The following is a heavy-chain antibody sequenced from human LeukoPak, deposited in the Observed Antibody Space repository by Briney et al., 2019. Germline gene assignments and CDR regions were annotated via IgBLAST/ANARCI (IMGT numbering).Heavy chain of an antibody. Sequence: SETLSLACTVSGGSISSYYWSWLRQPPGKGLEWIGDIYCSGSTNYKSSLKSRVTISVDTSKNQFSLKLSSVTAADTAVYYCARTTEGGYSYGYFYYYYMDVWGKGTTVTISS. CDR2: IYCSGST. CDR3: ARTTEGGYSYGYFYYYYMDV. D-gene: IGHD5-18*01. V-gene: IGHV4-59*01. J-gene: IGHJ6*03. CDR1: GGSISSYY.